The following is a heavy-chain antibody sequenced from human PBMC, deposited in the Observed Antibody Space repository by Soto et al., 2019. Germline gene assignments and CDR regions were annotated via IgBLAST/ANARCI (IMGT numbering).Heavy chain of an antibody. D-gene: IGHD1-26*01. Sequence: GGSLRLSCAASGFTFDDYTMHWVRQAPGKGLEWVSLISWDGGSTYYADSVKGRFTISRDNSKNSLYLQMNSLRTEDTALYYCAKDIGWELVPPFYGMDVWGQGTTVTVSS. CDR3: AKDIGWELVPPFYGMDV. CDR2: ISWDGGST. J-gene: IGHJ6*02. V-gene: IGHV3-43*01. CDR1: GFTFDDYT.